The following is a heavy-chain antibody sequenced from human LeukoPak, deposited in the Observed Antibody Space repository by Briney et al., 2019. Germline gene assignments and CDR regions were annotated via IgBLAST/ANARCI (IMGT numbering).Heavy chain of an antibody. CDR2: IYYSGST. D-gene: IGHD6-6*01. J-gene: IGHJ5*02. Sequence: SETLSLTCTVSGGSVTSYYWSWIRQPAGKGLEWIGYIYYSGSTNYNPSLKSRVTISVDTSKNQFPVKLSSVTAADTAVYYCARLVAARPTNWFDPWGQGTLVTVSS. CDR3: ARLVAARPTNWFDP. V-gene: IGHV4-59*02. CDR1: GGSVTSYY.